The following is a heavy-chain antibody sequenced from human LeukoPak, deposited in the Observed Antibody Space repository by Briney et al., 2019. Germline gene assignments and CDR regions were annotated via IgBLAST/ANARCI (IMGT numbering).Heavy chain of an antibody. V-gene: IGHV4-59*08. CDR1: GGSISSYS. D-gene: IGHD3-9*01. CDR3: ARPNYDILTGPSPWFDP. CDR2: IYYSGNT. J-gene: IGHJ5*02. Sequence: SETLSLTCTVSGGSISSYSWSWIRQPPGKGLECIAYIYYSGNTNNSPSLNSRVTTSVDTSRNQFSLKLSSVTAADTAVYYCARPNYDILTGPSPWFDPWGQGTLVTVSS.